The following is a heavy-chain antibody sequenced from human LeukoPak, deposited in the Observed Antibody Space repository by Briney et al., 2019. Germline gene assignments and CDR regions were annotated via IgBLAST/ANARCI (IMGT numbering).Heavy chain of an antibody. CDR2: IHYSGKA. V-gene: IGHV4-59*11. Sequence: SETLSLTCTVSGGSISGHYWTWVRQPPGEGLEWIGQIHYSGKADYNPSLRSRITISVDTSKNQMSLKVTPATAADTAVYYCARFGVDYDMDVWGQGTTVTVS. D-gene: IGHD3-16*01. CDR3: ARFGVDYDMDV. J-gene: IGHJ6*02. CDR1: GGSISGHY.